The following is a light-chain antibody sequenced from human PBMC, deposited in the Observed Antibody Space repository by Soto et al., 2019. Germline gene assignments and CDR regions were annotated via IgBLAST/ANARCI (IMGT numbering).Light chain of an antibody. CDR2: LGS. CDR3: MQALETPYT. J-gene: IGKJ2*01. V-gene: IGKV2-28*01. Sequence: DIVMTQSPLSLPVTPGEPASISCRSSQSLLHSNGYTYFDWYMQKLGQSPRLLIYLGSHRASGVPDRFSGSGSGTDFTLRISRVEAEDVGTYYCMQALETPYTFGPGTKLEIK. CDR1: QSLLHSNGYTY.